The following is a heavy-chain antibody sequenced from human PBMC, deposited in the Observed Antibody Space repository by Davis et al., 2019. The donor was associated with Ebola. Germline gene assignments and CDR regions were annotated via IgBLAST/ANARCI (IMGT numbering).Heavy chain of an antibody. Sequence: AASVKVSCKASGYAFINYAIHWVRQAPGQRLEWMGWINAGDGKIIYSENFQGRLTITRDTSATTAYMELSSLRSEDTAAYYCVRGRTVTGTRGLSWFDPWGQGALVTVSS. CDR1: GYAFINYA. J-gene: IGHJ5*02. V-gene: IGHV1-3*01. CDR3: VRGRTVTGTRGLSWFDP. CDR2: INAGDGKI. D-gene: IGHD6-19*01.